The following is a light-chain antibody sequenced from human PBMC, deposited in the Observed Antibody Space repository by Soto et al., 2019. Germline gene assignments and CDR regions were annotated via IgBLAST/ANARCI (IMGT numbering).Light chain of an antibody. J-gene: IGKJ1*01. V-gene: IGKV1-39*01. CDR2: TAS. Sequence: DIQMPQSPSCLSASVGDRLTITCRASQNIKNYLTWYQQKPGQAPKLLXYTASSLQSGVPSRFSGSGFGTDSSLTIDSLQPEDFARYYCRQSYSTPWTFGRGTKVDIK. CDR3: RQSYSTPWT. CDR1: QNIKNY.